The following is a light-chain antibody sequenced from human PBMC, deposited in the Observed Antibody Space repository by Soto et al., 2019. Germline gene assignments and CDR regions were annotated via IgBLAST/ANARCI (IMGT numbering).Light chain of an antibody. CDR1: SSDVGGYKY. CDR2: DVS. CDR3: SSYTSSSTLGVV. J-gene: IGLJ2*01. Sequence: QSALTQPASVSGSPGQSITISCTGTSSDVGGYKYVSWYQQHPGKAPKLMIYDVSNRPSGVSNRFSGSKSGNTASLTISGLQADDEADYYCSSYTSSSTLGVVFGGGTKLTVL. V-gene: IGLV2-14*01.